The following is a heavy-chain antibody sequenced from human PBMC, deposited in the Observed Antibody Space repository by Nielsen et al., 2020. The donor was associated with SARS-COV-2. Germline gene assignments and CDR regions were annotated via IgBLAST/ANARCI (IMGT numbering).Heavy chain of an antibody. Sequence: SETLSLTCTVSGGSTSSGGYYWSWIRHHPGKGLEWIGYIYFSGRTCYNPSLKSRVTISVDTSKNQFSLSSRSVTAADTAVYYCARESSGYDHYNYGMDVWGQGTTVTVSS. CDR3: ARESSGYDHYNYGMDV. V-gene: IGHV4-31*03. D-gene: IGHD5-12*01. J-gene: IGHJ6*02. CDR1: GGSTSSGGYY. CDR2: IYFSGRT.